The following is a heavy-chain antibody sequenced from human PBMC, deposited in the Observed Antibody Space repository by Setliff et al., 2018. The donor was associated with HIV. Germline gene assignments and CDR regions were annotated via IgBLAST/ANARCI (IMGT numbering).Heavy chain of an antibody. Sequence: GASVKVSCKASGGTFSSYTINWVRQAPGQGLEWMERSIPILGIGDDEQAQKFKGRVTFTADKSTSTVYMELSSLRSEDTAVYYCARCGAGEWHLYMDVWGKGTAVTVSS. J-gene: IGHJ6*03. V-gene: IGHV1-69*02. CDR2: SIPILGIG. D-gene: IGHD3-16*01. CDR1: GGTFSSYT. CDR3: ARCGAGEWHLYMDV.